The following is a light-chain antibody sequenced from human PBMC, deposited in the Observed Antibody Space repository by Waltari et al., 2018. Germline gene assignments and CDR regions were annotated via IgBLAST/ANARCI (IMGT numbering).Light chain of an antibody. J-gene: IGLJ3*02. CDR2: AYS. CDR3: QSYASALSAV. V-gene: IGLV1-40*01. Sequence: QSVLTPPPSVSVAPGPPVTTSCAAVTSDIRAGYAVPWYQRLPGAAPKLLIYAYSSRPSGVPDRFYGSKSGTSASLAINGLQPEDEADYYCQSYASALSAVFGGGTKVTVL. CDR1: TSDIRAGYA.